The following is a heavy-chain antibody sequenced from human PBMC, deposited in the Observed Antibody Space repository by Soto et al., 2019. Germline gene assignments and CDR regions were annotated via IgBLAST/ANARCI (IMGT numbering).Heavy chain of an antibody. V-gene: IGHV4-30-4*01. CDR1: GGSISSGDYY. CDR2: IYYSGST. J-gene: IGHJ6*02. Sequence: SETLSLTCTVSGGSISSGDYYWSWIRQPPGKGLEWIGYIYYSGSTYYNPSLKSLVTISVDTSKNQFSLKLSSVTAADTAVYYCARDQVLRYSNYYYYGMDVWGHGTTATVSS. CDR3: ARDQVLRYSNYYYYGMDV. D-gene: IGHD3-9*01.